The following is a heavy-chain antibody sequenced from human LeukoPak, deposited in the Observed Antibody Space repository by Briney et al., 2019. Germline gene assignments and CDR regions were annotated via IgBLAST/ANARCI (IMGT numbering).Heavy chain of an antibody. CDR1: GFTFSSYS. CDR3: ARDDGGYYFDY. CDR2: ISSSSSYI. J-gene: IGHJ4*02. Sequence: GGSLRLTCAASGFTFSSYSMNWVRQAPGKGLEWVSSISSSSSYIYYADSVKGRFTISRDNAKNSLYLQMNSLRAEDTAVYYCARDDGGYYFDYWGQGTLVTVSS. V-gene: IGHV3-21*01. D-gene: IGHD4-23*01.